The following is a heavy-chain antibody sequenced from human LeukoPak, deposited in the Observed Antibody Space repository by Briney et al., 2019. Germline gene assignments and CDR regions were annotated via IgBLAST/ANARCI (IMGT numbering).Heavy chain of an antibody. CDR2: IVPIFGTA. CDR1: GGTFSSYA. J-gene: IGHJ3*02. CDR3: ARATYYYDSSGYYRKFDAFDI. V-gene: IGHV1-69*13. Sequence: SVKVSCKASGGTFSSYAISWVRQAPGQGLEWMGGIVPIFGTANYAQKFQGRVTITADESTSTAYMELSSLRSEDTAVYYCARATYYYDSSGYYRKFDAFDIWGQGTMVTVSS. D-gene: IGHD3-22*01.